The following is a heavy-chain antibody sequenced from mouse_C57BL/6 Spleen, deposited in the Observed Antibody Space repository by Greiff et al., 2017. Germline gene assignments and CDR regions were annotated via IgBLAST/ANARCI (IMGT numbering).Heavy chain of an antibody. CDR3: ARQAYYSNYGYFDV. J-gene: IGHJ1*03. V-gene: IGHV1-52*01. CDR1: GYTFTSYW. Sequence: QVQLQQPGAELVRPGSSVKLSCKASGYTFTSYWIHWVKQRPIQGLEWIGNIDPSDSETHYNQKFKDKATLTVDKSSSTAYMQLSSLTSEDSAVYYCARQAYYSNYGYFDVWGTGTTVTVSS. D-gene: IGHD2-5*01. CDR2: IDPSDSET.